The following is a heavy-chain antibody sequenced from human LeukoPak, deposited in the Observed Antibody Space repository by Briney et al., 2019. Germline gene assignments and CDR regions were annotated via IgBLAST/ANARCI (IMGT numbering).Heavy chain of an antibody. CDR1: GFTFSSYA. D-gene: IGHD2-15*01. V-gene: IGHV3-30-3*01. J-gene: IGHJ6*02. Sequence: PGGSLRLSCAASGFTFSSYAMHWVRQAPGKGLEWVAVISYDGSNKYYADSVKGRFTISRDNSKNTLYLQMNSLRAEDTAVYYCARGVDVVVVASYYGMDVWGQGTTVTVSS. CDR3: ARGVDVVVVASYYGMDV. CDR2: ISYDGSNK.